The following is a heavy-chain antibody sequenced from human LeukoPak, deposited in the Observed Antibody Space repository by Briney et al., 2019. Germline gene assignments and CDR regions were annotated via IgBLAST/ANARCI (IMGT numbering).Heavy chain of an antibody. CDR1: GGSISSGDYY. V-gene: IGHV4-30-4*01. Sequence: PSETLSLTCTVSGGSISSGDYYWSWIRQPPGKGLEWIGYIYYSGSTYYNPSLKSRVTISVDTSKNQFSLKLSSVTAADTAVYYCARSYCSSTSCQLDYWGQGTLVTVSS. CDR3: ARSYCSSTSCQLDY. J-gene: IGHJ4*02. CDR2: IYYSGST. D-gene: IGHD2-2*01.